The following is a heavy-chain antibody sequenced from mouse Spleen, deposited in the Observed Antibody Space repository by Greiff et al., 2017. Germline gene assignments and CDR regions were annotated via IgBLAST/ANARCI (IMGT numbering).Heavy chain of an antibody. Sequence: DVQLQESGPVLVKPGASVKMSCKASGYTFTDYYMNWVKQSHGKSLEWIGVINPYNGGTSYNQKFKGKATLTVDKSSSTAYMELNSLTSEDSAVYYCARKGVVTGYAMDYWGQGTSVTVSS. CDR2: INPYNGGT. V-gene: IGHV1-19*01. CDR1: GYTFTDYY. D-gene: IGHD2-12*01. CDR3: ARKGVVTGYAMDY. J-gene: IGHJ4*01.